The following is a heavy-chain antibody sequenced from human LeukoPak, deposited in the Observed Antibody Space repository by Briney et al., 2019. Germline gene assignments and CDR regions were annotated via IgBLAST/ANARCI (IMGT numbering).Heavy chain of an antibody. CDR2: IYYSGYT. CDR3: ARGLGFYDYVWGSHRCTPYYFDY. Sequence: SETLSLTCIVSGGSISSYYWNWIRQPPGKGLEWIGYIYYSGYTNYNPSLKSRVTISVDTSKNQFSLKLSSVTAADTAVYYCARGLGFYDYVWGSHRCTPYYFDYWGQGTLVTVSS. V-gene: IGHV4-59*01. D-gene: IGHD3-16*02. J-gene: IGHJ4*02. CDR1: GGSISSYY.